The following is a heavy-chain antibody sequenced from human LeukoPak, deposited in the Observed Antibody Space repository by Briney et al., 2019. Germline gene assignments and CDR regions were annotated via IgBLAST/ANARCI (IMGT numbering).Heavy chain of an antibody. Sequence: GGSLRLSCAASGFTFSSYGMHWVRQAPGKGLEWVAVMWFDGSNKYYVDSVKGRFTISRDNSKNTLYLQMNSLRAEDTALYYCARDRGDGLNVIHPILDSWGQGTLVTVSS. D-gene: IGHD5-24*01. CDR3: ARDRGDGLNVIHPILDS. CDR2: MWFDGSNK. J-gene: IGHJ4*02. CDR1: GFTFSSYG. V-gene: IGHV3-33*01.